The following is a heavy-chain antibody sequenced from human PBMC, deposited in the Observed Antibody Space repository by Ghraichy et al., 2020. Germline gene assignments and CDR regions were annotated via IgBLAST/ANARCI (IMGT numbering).Heavy chain of an antibody. CDR3: SCTFYYDTDGYGSFDY. D-gene: IGHD3-22*01. J-gene: IGHJ4*02. CDR2: IKTKSNDYAT. Sequence: GGSLRLSCAASGFTFSGSAMHWVRQASGKGLEWVGRIKTKSNDYATAYAASVKGRFTISRDDSKNTAYLQMNSLKTEDTAVYYCSCTFYYDTDGYGSFDYWGQGTLVTVSS. CDR1: GFTFSGSA. V-gene: IGHV3-73*01.